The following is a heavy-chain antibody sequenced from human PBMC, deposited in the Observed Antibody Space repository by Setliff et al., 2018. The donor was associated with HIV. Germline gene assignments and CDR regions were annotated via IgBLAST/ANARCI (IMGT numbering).Heavy chain of an antibody. CDR1: GYTLTELS. D-gene: IGHD3-16*02. CDR2: FDPEDGET. V-gene: IGHV1-24*01. J-gene: IGHJ4*02. Sequence: ASVKVSCKVSGYTLTELSMHWVRQAPGKGLEWMGGFDPEDGETIYAQKFQGRVTMTEDTSTDTAYMELSSLRSEDTAVYYCATARSKVRLGESSLFDYWGQGTLVTVSS. CDR3: ATARSKVRLGESSLFDY.